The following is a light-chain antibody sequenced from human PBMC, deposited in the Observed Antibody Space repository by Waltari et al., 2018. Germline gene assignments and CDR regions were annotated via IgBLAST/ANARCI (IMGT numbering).Light chain of an antibody. CDR3: QQYNNWPET. CDR2: GAS. J-gene: IGKJ1*01. CDR1: QGVGSH. Sequence: EVVMTQSPATLSVSPGERATLSCRASQGVGSHLAWYKEKPGQAHRLLIYGASTRATGIPVRFSGSGSGREFTLTISSLQSEDCAIYYCQQYNNWPETFGQGTKVDIK. V-gene: IGKV3-15*01.